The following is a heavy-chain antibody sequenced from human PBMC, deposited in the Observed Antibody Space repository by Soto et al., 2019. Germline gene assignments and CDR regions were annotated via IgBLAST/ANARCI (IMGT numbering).Heavy chain of an antibody. D-gene: IGHD2-15*01. CDR3: AKAGGREGYLGNWFVP. V-gene: IGHV1-69*15. CDR2: IIPIFGTR. Sequence: QVQLVQSGAEVKKPGSSVKVSCKASGGTFSNYAITWVRQAPGQGLEWLGRIIPIFGTRDYAQKFQGRVTIAAXXXTXXAYMELSSLRSDDTAVYYCAKAGGREGYLGNWFVPWGQGTLVTVSS. CDR1: GGTFSNYA. J-gene: IGHJ5*02.